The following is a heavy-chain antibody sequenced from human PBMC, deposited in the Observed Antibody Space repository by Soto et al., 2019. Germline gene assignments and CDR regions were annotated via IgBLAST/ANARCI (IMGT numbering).Heavy chain of an antibody. CDR2: ITDSGYTS. CDR3: AQNGQWLATPPVA. Sequence: GGSLRLSCSASGFTFSSFVMSWVRQAPGKGLEWVAVITDSGYTSKEADSVKGRFIISRDNSKSTLYLQMNSLRAEDTAIYYCAQNGQWLATPPVAWGQGSLVTVSS. CDR1: GFTFSSFV. D-gene: IGHD6-19*01. J-gene: IGHJ4*02. V-gene: IGHV3-23*01.